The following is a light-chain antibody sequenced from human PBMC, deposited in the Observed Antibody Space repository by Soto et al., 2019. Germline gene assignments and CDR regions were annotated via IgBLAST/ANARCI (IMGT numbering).Light chain of an antibody. CDR1: QSVSNNY. CDR3: QQYGSSGT. V-gene: IGKV3-20*01. J-gene: IGKJ1*01. CDR2: GAS. Sequence: EIVWTQSPATLSFSPGERATLSCRASQSVSNNYLAWYQQKPGQAPRLLIYGASNRATGIPDRFSGSGSGTDFTLTISRLEPEDFAVYYCQQYGSSGTFGQGTKVDIK.